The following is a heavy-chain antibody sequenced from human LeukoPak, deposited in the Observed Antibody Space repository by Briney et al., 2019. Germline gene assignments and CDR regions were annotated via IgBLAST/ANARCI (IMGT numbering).Heavy chain of an antibody. CDR3: ARDVGITVADSFDP. CDR1: GYTSTNYG. V-gene: IGHV1-18*01. CDR2: IHIYRGNT. D-gene: IGHD6-13*01. J-gene: IGHJ5*02. Sequence: ASVKVSCKASGYTSTNYGISWVRQAPGQGLEWMGWIHIYRGNTNYAQKFQGRVTMTTDTSTSTVYMEVRGLRSDDTAMYYCARDVGITVADSFDPWGQGTLVTVSS.